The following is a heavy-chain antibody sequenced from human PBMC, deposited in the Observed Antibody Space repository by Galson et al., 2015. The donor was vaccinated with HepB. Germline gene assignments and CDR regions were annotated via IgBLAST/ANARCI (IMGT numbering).Heavy chain of an antibody. CDR1: GLTFGDHT. V-gene: IGHV3-49*03. D-gene: IGHD6-19*01. CDR3: TRNQYSSGWYLGAFDI. CDR2: IRTRTYGGTA. Sequence: SLRLSCAGSGLTFGDHTMTWFRQAPGKGPEWVGFIRTRTYGGTAEYAASVKGRFTISRDDSKSVAYLQMNSLKAEDTALYYCTRNQYSSGWYLGAFDIWGQGTMVTVSS. J-gene: IGHJ3*02.